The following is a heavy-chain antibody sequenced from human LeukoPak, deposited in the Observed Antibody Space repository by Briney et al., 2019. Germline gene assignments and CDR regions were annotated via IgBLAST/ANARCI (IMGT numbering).Heavy chain of an antibody. D-gene: IGHD2-21*01. CDR2: ISYDGYDK. CDR3: ARDFFPVVDSTWYEIGY. Sequence: GGSPRLSCAASGFTFNDYAMYWVRQAPGKGLEWVTLISYDGYDKSYADSVRGRFTISRDNSRNTLYLQMDSLTSEDTAVYYCARDFFPVVDSTWYEIGYWGQGTLVTVSS. J-gene: IGHJ4*02. V-gene: IGHV3-30-3*01. CDR1: GFTFNDYA.